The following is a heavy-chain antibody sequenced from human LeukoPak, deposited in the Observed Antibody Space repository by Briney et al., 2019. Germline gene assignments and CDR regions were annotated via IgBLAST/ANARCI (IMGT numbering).Heavy chain of an antibody. V-gene: IGHV3-21*01. CDR3: ASSPDSPHDY. D-gene: IGHD3-22*01. CDR1: GFTFSSYS. Sequence: GGSLRLSCAASGFTFSSYSMNWVRQAPGKGLEWVSSISSSSSYMYYADSVKGRFTISRDNAKNSLYLQMNSLRAEDTAVYYCASSPDSPHDYWGQGTLVTVSS. J-gene: IGHJ4*02. CDR2: ISSSSSYM.